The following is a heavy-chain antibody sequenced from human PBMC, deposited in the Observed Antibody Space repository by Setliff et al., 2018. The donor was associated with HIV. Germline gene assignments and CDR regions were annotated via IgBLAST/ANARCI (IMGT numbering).Heavy chain of an antibody. CDR1: GFTFSDYY. CDR3: ARGPYYYDSSGPFDY. Sequence: PGGSLRLSCAASGFTFSDYYMSWIRQAPGKGLEWVSYITSGGGAIYYADSVKGRFTISRDNAKNSLYLQMNSLRAEDTAVYYCARGPYYYDSSGPFDYWGQGTLVTVSS. J-gene: IGHJ4*02. D-gene: IGHD3-22*01. V-gene: IGHV3-11*04. CDR2: ITSGGGAI.